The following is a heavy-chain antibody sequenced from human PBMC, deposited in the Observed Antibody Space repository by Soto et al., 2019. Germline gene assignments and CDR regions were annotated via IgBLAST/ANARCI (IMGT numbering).Heavy chain of an antibody. D-gene: IGHD2-2*02. CDR2: IIPIFGTA. CDR1: GGTFSSYA. Sequence: SVKVSCKASGGTFSSYAISWVRQAPGQGLEWMGRIIPIFGTANYAQKFQGRVTITADESTSTAYMELSSLRSEDTAVYYCARDRCSSTSCYIGPYYYYYGMDVWGQGTTVTVSS. V-gene: IGHV1-69*13. J-gene: IGHJ6*02. CDR3: ARDRCSSTSCYIGPYYYYYGMDV.